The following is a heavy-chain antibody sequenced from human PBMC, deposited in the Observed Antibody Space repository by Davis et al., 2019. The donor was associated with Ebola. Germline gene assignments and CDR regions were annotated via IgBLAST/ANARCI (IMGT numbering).Heavy chain of an antibody. CDR1: GFTFSSYS. Sequence: GGSLRLSCAASGFTFSSYSMSCVRQAPGKGLEWVSAISGSGGSTYYADSVKGRFTISRDNSKNTLYLQMNSLSAEDTAVYYCAKVPYQGWYFYLWGRGTLVTVSS. CDR3: AKVPYQGWYFYL. J-gene: IGHJ2*01. CDR2: ISGSGGST. V-gene: IGHV3-23*01. D-gene: IGHD3-16*01.